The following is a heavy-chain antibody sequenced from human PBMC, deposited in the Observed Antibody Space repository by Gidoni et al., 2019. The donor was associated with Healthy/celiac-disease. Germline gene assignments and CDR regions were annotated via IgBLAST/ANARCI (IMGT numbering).Heavy chain of an antibody. CDR1: GFTFSSYG. Sequence: QVQLVESGGGVVQPGRSLRLSCAASGFTFSSYGMHWVRQAPGKGREWVAVISYDGSNKYYADSVKGRFTISRDNSKNTLYLQMNSLRAEDTAVYYCAKQGGGYYDSSGYYYEDWGQGTLVTVSS. CDR2: ISYDGSNK. CDR3: AKQGGGYYDSSGYYYED. D-gene: IGHD3-22*01. V-gene: IGHV3-30*18. J-gene: IGHJ4*02.